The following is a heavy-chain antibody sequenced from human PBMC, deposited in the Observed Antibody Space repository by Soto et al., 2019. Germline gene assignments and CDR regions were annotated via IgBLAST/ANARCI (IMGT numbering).Heavy chain of an antibody. D-gene: IGHD2-15*01. J-gene: IGHJ4*02. Sequence: GGSLRLSCAASGFTFSSYGMHWVRQAPGKGLEWVAVISYDGSNKYYADSVKGRFTISRDNSKNTLYLQMNSLRAEDTAVYYCAKDEINCSGGSCYPNFGYWGQGTLVTVSS. V-gene: IGHV3-30*18. CDR1: GFTFSSYG. CDR3: AKDEINCSGGSCYPNFGY. CDR2: ISYDGSNK.